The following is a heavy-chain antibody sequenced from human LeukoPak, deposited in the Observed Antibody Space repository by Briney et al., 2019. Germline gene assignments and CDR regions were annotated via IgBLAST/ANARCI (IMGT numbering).Heavy chain of an antibody. Sequence: SETLSLTCTVSGGSISSGDCYWSWIRQPPGKGLEWIGYIYYSGSTYYNPSLKSRVTISVDTSKNQFSLKLSSVTAADTAVYYCARGAGRWLQSGFDYWGQGTLVTVSS. D-gene: IGHD5-24*01. V-gene: IGHV4-30-4*01. CDR2: IYYSGST. CDR1: GGSISSGDCY. CDR3: ARGAGRWLQSGFDY. J-gene: IGHJ4*02.